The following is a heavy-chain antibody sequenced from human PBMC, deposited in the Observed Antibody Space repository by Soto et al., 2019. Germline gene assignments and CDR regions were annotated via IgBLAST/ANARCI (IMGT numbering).Heavy chain of an antibody. CDR1: GYTFTSYY. D-gene: IGHD6-19*01. CDR2: INPSGGST. V-gene: IGHV1-46*01. Sequence: GASVKVSCKASGYTFTSYYMHWVRQAPGQGLEWMGIINPSGGSTSYAQKFQGRVTMTRDTSTSTVYMELSSLRSEDTAVYYCAREYSTDSSGWYDSYYYYGMDVWGQGTTVTVSS. CDR3: AREYSTDSSGWYDSYYYYGMDV. J-gene: IGHJ6*02.